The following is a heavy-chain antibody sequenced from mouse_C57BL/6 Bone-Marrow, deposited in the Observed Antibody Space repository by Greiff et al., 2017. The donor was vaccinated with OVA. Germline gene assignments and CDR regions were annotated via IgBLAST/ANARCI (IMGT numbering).Heavy chain of an antibody. CDR3: ARDRAMITTNAMDY. J-gene: IGHJ4*01. V-gene: IGHV5-4*01. Sequence: EVQLVESGGGLVKPGGSLKLSCAASGFTFSSYAMSWVRQTPETRLEWVATISDGGSYTYYPDNVQGRFTITRDNAKNNLYLQMSTLKSEDTAMYYCARDRAMITTNAMDYWGQGTSVTVSS. CDR1: GFTFSSYA. D-gene: IGHD2-4*01. CDR2: ISDGGSYT.